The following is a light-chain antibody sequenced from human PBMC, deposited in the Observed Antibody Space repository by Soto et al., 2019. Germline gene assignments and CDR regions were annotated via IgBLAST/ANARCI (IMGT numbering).Light chain of an antibody. V-gene: IGKV3-20*01. CDR2: GAS. CDR3: QQYGGLPT. J-gene: IGKJ1*01. CDR1: QSVTSSY. Sequence: EIVLTQSPATLSLSPGERVTLACRASQSVTSSYIAWYQQKSGQAPRLLLYGASSRATGIPDRFRGSGSGTDFTLTISRLEPEDFAVYYCQQYGGLPTFGQGTKVDIK.